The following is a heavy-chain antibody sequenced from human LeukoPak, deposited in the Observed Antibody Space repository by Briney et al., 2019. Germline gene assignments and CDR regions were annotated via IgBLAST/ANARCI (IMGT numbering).Heavy chain of an antibody. CDR3: ARVDGWSVDGYNWFDP. V-gene: IGHV4-39*02. J-gene: IGHJ5*02. CDR1: GGSISSSSYY. D-gene: IGHD6-19*01. Sequence: SETLSLTCTVSGGSISSSSYYWGWIRQPPGKGLEWIGSIYYSGSTYYNPSLKSRVTISIDTSKNHFSLNLSSVTAVDTAVYYCARVDGWSVDGYNWFDPWGQGTLVTVSS. CDR2: IYYSGST.